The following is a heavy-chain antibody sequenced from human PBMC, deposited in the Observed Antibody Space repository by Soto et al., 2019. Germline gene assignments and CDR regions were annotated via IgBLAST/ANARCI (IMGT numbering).Heavy chain of an antibody. CDR3: AKGYSGYDSGD. D-gene: IGHD5-12*01. J-gene: IGHJ4*02. CDR2: INSDGTGT. V-gene: IGHV3-74*01. CDR1: GFTFTSYW. Sequence: EVQLVESGGGLVQPGGSLRLSCAASGFTFTSYWMHWVRQAPGKGLVWVSRINSDGTGTSYADSVKGGFTTSRDNAKNTLYLQMNSLRAEDTAVYYCAKGYSGYDSGDWGQGTLVTVSS.